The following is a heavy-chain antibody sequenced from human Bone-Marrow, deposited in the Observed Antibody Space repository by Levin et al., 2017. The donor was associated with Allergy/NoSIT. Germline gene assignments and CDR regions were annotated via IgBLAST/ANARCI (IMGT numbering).Heavy chain of an antibody. D-gene: IGHD3/OR15-3a*01. Sequence: GGSLRLSCAASGFTFSVSYMHWVRQAPGKGLEWVAIISEDGSKKYYADSVKGRFATSRDNSRNTLYLQMNSLRTEDTAVYYCAKDRSNSWTVDFWGQGTLVTVAS. V-gene: IGHV3-30*09. CDR2: ISEDGSKK. J-gene: IGHJ4*02. CDR3: AKDRSNSWTVDF. CDR1: GFTFSVSY.